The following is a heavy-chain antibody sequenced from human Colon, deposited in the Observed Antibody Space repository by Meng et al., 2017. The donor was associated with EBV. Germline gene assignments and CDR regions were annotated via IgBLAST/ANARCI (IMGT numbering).Heavy chain of an antibody. CDR1: AGAISSSYSS. Sequence: LVLQGLGDGLLELSQASSLTCSVSAGAISSSYSSWGWIRQPPGKGLEWLGTIYYSGSTSYNTSLKSRVTIYVDTSKNQFSLKMGYVNDADSVVYYCARHNNTRGSDVIKEFLFDYWGQGILVTVSS. CDR3: ARHNNTRGSDVIKEFLFDY. D-gene: IGHD3-10*01. V-gene: IGHV4-39*01. CDR2: IYYSGST. J-gene: IGHJ4*02.